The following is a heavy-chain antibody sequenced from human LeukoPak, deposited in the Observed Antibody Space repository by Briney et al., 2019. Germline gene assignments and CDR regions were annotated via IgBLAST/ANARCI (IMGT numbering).Heavy chain of an antibody. CDR1: GGSVSTYY. J-gene: IGHJ4*02. V-gene: IGHV4-59*02. CDR3: ARAGSGWSFDY. CDR2: VPHSGNT. D-gene: IGHD6-19*01. Sequence: SETLSLTCTVSGGSVSTYYWSWIRQPPGKELEWIGYVPHSGNTNCNPSLKSRLTMSLDTSKIHFSLRLSSVNAADTAVYYCARAGSGWSFDYWGQGSLVTVSS.